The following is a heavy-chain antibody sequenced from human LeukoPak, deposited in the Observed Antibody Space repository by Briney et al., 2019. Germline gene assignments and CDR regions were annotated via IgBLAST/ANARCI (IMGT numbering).Heavy chain of an antibody. Sequence: PGGSLRLSCAASGFTVSSNEMSWVRQAPGKGLEWVSSISGGSTYYADSRKGRFTISRDNSRTTLYLQMNSLRAEDTALYYCAKTYSSGGVALNDAFDIWGQGTMVTVSS. CDR1: GFTVSSNE. CDR3: AKTYSSGGVALNDAFDI. J-gene: IGHJ3*02. CDR2: ISGGST. D-gene: IGHD3-16*01. V-gene: IGHV3-38-3*01.